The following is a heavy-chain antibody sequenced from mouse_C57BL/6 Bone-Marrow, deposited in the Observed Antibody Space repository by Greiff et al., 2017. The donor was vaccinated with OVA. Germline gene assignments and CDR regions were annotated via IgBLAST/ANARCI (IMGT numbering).Heavy chain of an antibody. V-gene: IGHV5-12*01. CDR3: ARQGDYTWFAY. Sequence: EVMLVESGGGLVQPGGSLKLSCAASGFTFSDYYMYWVRQTPEKRLEWVAYISNGGGSTYYPDTVKGRFTISRDNAKNTLYLQMSRLKSEDTAMYYCARQGDYTWFAYWGQGTLVTVSA. D-gene: IGHD2-4*01. CDR1: GFTFSDYY. J-gene: IGHJ3*01. CDR2: ISNGGGST.